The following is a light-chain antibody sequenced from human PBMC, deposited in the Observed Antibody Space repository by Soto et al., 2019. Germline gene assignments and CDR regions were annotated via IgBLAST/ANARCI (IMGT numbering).Light chain of an antibody. CDR3: QQLNSYPHT. J-gene: IGKJ2*01. V-gene: IGKV1-9*01. Sequence: QLTQSPSSLSASVGDRVTITCRASQGISSYLAWYQQKPGKAPKLLIYAASTLQSGVPSRFSGSGSGTDFTLTISSLQPDDFATYYCQQLNSYPHTFGQGTKLEIK. CDR2: AAS. CDR1: QGISSY.